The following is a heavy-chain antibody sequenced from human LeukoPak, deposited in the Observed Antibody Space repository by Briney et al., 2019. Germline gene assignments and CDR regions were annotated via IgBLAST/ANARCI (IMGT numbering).Heavy chain of an antibody. CDR1: GYTFTSYA. CDR3: ARGRDYAFDI. CDR2: INAGNGNT. J-gene: IGHJ3*02. Sequence: GASVKVSCKASGYTFTSYAMHWVRQAPGQRLEWMGWINAGNGNTKYSQKFQGRVTMTRNTSISTAYMELSSLRSEGTAVYYCARGRDYAFDIWGQGTMVTVSS. V-gene: IGHV1-3*01.